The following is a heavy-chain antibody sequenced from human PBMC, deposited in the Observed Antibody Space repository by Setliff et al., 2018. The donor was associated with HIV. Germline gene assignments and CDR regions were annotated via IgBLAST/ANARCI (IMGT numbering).Heavy chain of an antibody. CDR1: GGSMSRVY. V-gene: IGHV4-4*08. CDR2: VSASGTT. D-gene: IGHD2-21*01. CDR3: ARPRLRGSGAFDI. J-gene: IGHJ3*02. Sequence: PSETLSLTCSVSGGSMSRVYWTWIRQPPGKGLEWIGYVSASGTTKYNPSLQSRVTISGDSSKNQFSLRLSSVTAADTAVYYCARPRLRGSGAFDIWGQGTMVTVSS.